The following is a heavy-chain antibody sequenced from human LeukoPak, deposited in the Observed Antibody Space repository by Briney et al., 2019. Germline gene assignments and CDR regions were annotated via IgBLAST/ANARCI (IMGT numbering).Heavy chain of an antibody. CDR3: ARTRYSALTLYYFDY. V-gene: IGHV4-59*01. CDR2: IYYSGST. J-gene: IGHJ4*02. CDR1: GGSISSYY. Sequence: SSETLSLTCTVSGGSISSYYWSWIRQPPGKGLEWIGYIYYSGSTNYNPSLKGRVTISVDTSKNQFSLKLSSVTAADTAVYYCARTRYSALTLYYFDYWGQGTLVTVSS. D-gene: IGHD2-15*01.